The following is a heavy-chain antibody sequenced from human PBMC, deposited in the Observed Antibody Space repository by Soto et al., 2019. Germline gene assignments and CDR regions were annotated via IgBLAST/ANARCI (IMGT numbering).Heavy chain of an antibody. CDR2: IYPGDSDT. Sequence: GESLKISCKGSGYSFTSYWIGWVHQMPGKGLEWMGIIYPGDSDTRYSPSFQGQVTISADKSISTAYLQWSSLKASDTAMYYCARTVGWNPVLGGAFDIWGQGTMVTVSS. CDR1: GYSFTSYW. D-gene: IGHD1-1*01. CDR3: ARTVGWNPVLGGAFDI. J-gene: IGHJ3*02. V-gene: IGHV5-51*07.